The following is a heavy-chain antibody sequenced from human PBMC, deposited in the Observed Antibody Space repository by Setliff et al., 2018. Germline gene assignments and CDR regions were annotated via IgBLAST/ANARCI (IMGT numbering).Heavy chain of an antibody. J-gene: IGHJ5*02. CDR2: IYYSGST. CDR3: ARSGDYGSGRLSP. D-gene: IGHD3-10*01. V-gene: IGHV4-39*07. Sequence: PSETLSLTCTVSGGSISSSSYYWGWIRQPPGKGLEWIGSIYYSGSTYYNPSLKSRVTISVDTSKNQFSLKLTSVTAADTAVYYCARSGDYGSGRLSPWGQGTPVTVSS. CDR1: GGSISSSSYY.